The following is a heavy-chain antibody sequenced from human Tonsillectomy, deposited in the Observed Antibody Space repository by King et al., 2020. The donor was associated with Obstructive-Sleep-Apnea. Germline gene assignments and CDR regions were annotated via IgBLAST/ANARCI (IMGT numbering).Heavy chain of an antibody. Sequence: VQLVESGGGLVQPGGSLRLSCSASGFTCSRDYMSWVRQAPGKGLEWVSIIYIGYRTDYAVSVKDRFTLSRDNSGSTVYLQMNCLRAEDTAVYYCARALSDSNGWYHFDYWGQGTLVTVSS. J-gene: IGHJ4*02. V-gene: IGHV3-66*01. D-gene: IGHD6-19*01. CDR1: GFTCSRDY. CDR3: ARALSDSNGWYHFDY. CDR2: IYIGYRT.